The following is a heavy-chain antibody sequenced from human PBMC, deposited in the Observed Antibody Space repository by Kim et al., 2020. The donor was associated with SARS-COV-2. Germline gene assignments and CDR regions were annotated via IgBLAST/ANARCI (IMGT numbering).Heavy chain of an antibody. Sequence: GGSLRLSCVDSEFALRLFEVNWVRQAPGKGLEWISYINSGSTTTRYADSVKGRFTISRDNARNAVYLQMNSLRAEDTAFYYCARDGTSGDINYFDSWGQGTLVAVSS. D-gene: IGHD3-3*01. CDR3: ARDGTSGDINYFDS. CDR2: INSGSTTT. CDR1: EFALRLFE. V-gene: IGHV3-48*03. J-gene: IGHJ4*02.